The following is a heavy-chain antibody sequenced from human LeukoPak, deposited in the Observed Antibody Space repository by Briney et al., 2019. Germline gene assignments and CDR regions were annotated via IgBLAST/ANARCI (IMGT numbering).Heavy chain of an antibody. D-gene: IGHD6-19*01. CDR2: ISYSGST. Sequence: PSETLSLTCTVSGDSISTYYWNWIRQPPGKGLEWIGYISYSGSTNYNPSLKSRVTISLDMSKNQFSLKLTSVTAADTALYYCARRSGSGWYIDYWGQGTLVTVSS. CDR3: ARRSGSGWYIDY. CDR1: GDSISTYY. J-gene: IGHJ4*02. V-gene: IGHV4-59*08.